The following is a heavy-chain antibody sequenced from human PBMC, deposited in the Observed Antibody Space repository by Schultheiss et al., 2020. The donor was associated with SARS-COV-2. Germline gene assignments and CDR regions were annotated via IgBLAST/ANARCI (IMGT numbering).Heavy chain of an antibody. Sequence: SETLSLTCAVSGYSISSGYYWSWIRQPPGKGLEWIGEINHSGSTNYNPSLKSRVTISVDTSKNQFSLKLSSVTAADTAVYYCARVDILTGYYFAGRDYGMDVWGQGTTVTVSS. CDR1: GYSISSGYY. V-gene: IGHV4-38-2*01. D-gene: IGHD3-9*01. CDR3: ARVDILTGYYFAGRDYGMDV. CDR2: INHSGST. J-gene: IGHJ6*02.